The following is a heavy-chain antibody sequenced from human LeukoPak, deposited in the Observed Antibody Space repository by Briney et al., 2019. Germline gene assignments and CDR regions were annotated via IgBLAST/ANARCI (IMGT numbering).Heavy chain of an antibody. V-gene: IGHV3-30*02. D-gene: IGHD3-10*01. Sequence: PGGSLRLSCAASGFTFRNYGMHWVRQAPGKGLEWVAFIRYDGDNTYYADSVKGRFTISRDNSKNTLYLQMNSLRAEDTAVYYCAKAWGGSGSYYNWYYFDYWGQGTLVTVSS. CDR3: AKAWGGSGSYYNWYYFDY. J-gene: IGHJ4*02. CDR2: IRYDGDNT. CDR1: GFTFRNYG.